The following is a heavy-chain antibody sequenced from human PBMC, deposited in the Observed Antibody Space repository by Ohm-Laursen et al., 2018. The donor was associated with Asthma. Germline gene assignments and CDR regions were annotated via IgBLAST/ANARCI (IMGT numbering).Heavy chain of an antibody. CDR1: GFTFSSHA. J-gene: IGHJ4*02. V-gene: IGHV3-23*01. CDR3: AKVIDLSAWRLYLDS. D-gene: IGHD6-19*01. Sequence: SLRLSCTASGFTFSSHAMSWVRQAPGKGLEWVAGIGPTGRATYYVDSVKGRFTISRDDSKNTLFLQLNSLRAEDTAVYYCAKVIDLSAWRLYLDSWGQGTLATVSS. CDR2: IGPTGRAT.